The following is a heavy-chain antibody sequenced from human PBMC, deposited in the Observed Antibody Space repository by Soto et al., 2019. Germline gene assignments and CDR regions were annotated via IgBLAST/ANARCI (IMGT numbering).Heavy chain of an antibody. J-gene: IGHJ4*02. CDR1: GGSSISGDYY. CDR2: IYYSGST. Sequence: TLSLTCTVSGGSSISGDYYWSWIRQPPGKGLEWIGYIYYSGSTYYNPSLKSRVTISVDTSKNQFSLKLSSVTAADTAVYYCARVARITMIHYFDYWGQGTLVTVSS. D-gene: IGHD3-22*01. CDR3: ARVARITMIHYFDY. V-gene: IGHV4-30-4*01.